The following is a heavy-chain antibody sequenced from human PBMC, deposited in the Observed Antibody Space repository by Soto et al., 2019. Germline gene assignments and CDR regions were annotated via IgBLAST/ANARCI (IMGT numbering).Heavy chain of an antibody. D-gene: IGHD3-10*01. Sequence: EVQLVESGGGLVKPGGSLRLSYAASGFTFSGHTINWVRQAPGKGLEWVSSVSSSSSYIYYADSVKGRFTVSRDNAEKSLYLQMNSLRAEDTAIYYCARCMGFDGSGYAFFDSWGQGTLVTVSS. V-gene: IGHV3-21*01. CDR1: GFTFSGHT. CDR2: VSSSSSYI. J-gene: IGHJ4*02. CDR3: ARCMGFDGSGYAFFDS.